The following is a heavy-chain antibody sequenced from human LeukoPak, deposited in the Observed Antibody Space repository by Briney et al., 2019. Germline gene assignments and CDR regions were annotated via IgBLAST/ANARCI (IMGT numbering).Heavy chain of an antibody. Sequence: ASVKVSCKASGYTFTSYYMHWVRQAPGQGLEWMGIINPSGGSTSYAQKFQGWVTMTRDTSISTAYMELSRLRSDDTAVYYCARATVATTLEFDYWGQGTLVTVSS. CDR2: INPSGGST. CDR1: GYTFTSYY. V-gene: IGHV1-46*01. D-gene: IGHD5-24*01. J-gene: IGHJ4*02. CDR3: ARATVATTLEFDY.